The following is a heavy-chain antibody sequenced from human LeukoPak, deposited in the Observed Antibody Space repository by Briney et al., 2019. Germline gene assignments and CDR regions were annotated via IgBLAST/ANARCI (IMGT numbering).Heavy chain of an antibody. Sequence: SETLSLTCTVSGGSISSYYWSWIRQPPGKGLEWIGYIYYSGSTNYNPSLKSRVTISVDTSKNQFSLKLSSVTAADTAVYYCARRYIVVVVAATTNWFDPWGQGTLVTVSS. CDR2: IYYSGST. CDR1: GGSISSYY. CDR3: ARRYIVVVVAATTNWFDP. D-gene: IGHD2-15*01. V-gene: IGHV4-59*12. J-gene: IGHJ5*02.